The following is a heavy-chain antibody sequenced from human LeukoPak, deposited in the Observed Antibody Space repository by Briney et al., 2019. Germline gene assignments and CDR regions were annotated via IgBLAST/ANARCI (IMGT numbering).Heavy chain of an antibody. D-gene: IGHD1-1*01. CDR1: GFTFSDYT. V-gene: IGHV3-21*01. CDR3: MNVAPMDV. Sequence: GGSLRLSCAASGFTFSDYTMNWVRQAPGKGLEWVSSITSSSTYIYYSDSVKGRFTISRDNAKNSLYLQMNSLTAEDTPVYYCMNVAPMDVWGKGTTVTVS. J-gene: IGHJ6*01. CDR2: ITSSSTYI.